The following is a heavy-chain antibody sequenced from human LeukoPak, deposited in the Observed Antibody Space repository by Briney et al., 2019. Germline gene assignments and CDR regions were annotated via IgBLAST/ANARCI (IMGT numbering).Heavy chain of an antibody. Sequence: PGRSLRLSCAASGFTFSSYAMHWVRQAPGKGLEWVAVISYDGSNKYYADSVKGRFTISRDNSKNTLYLQMNSLRAEDTAVYYCARDPYGDGQDNWFDPWGQGTLVTVSS. D-gene: IGHD4-17*01. CDR1: GFTFSSYA. J-gene: IGHJ5*02. CDR2: ISYDGSNK. CDR3: ARDPYGDGQDNWFDP. V-gene: IGHV3-30-3*01.